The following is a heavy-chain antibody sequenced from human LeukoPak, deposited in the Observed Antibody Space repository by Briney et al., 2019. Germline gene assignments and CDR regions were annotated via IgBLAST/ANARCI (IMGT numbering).Heavy chain of an antibody. V-gene: IGHV3-53*01. CDR2: IYNDGST. CDR3: ARNILFAFDI. CDR1: GLTVSSSY. Sequence: RTGGSLRLSCAASGLTVSSSYMSWVRQAPGKWLEWVSIIYNDGSTYYADSMKGRFTISRDNSKNTLYLQVNSLRAEDTAMYYCARNILFAFDIWGQGTMVTVSS. J-gene: IGHJ3*02.